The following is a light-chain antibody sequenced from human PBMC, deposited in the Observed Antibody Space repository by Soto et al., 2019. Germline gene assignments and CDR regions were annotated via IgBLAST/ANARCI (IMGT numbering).Light chain of an antibody. CDR1: SSNIGAGYN. CDR2: GNS. Sequence: QSVLTQPPSVSGAPGQRVTISCTGSSSNIGAGYNVHWCQQLPGTAPKLLIYGNSNRPSGVPDRFSGSKSGTSASLAITGLQAEDEADYYCQSYDSSLSGGVFGEGTKLTVL. CDR3: QSYDSSLSGGV. J-gene: IGLJ3*02. V-gene: IGLV1-40*01.